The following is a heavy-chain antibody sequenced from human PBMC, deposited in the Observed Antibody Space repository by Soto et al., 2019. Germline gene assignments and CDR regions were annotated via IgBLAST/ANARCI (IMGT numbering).Heavy chain of an antibody. CDR1: GFTFSSYA. D-gene: IGHD3-10*01. J-gene: IGHJ4*02. V-gene: IGHV3-23*01. CDR3: AKDPNWSVLLWFGESPIDY. CDR2: ISGSGGST. Sequence: GGSLRLSCAASGFTFSSYAMSWVRQAPGKGLEWVSAISGSGGSTYYADSVKGRFTISRDNSKNTLYLQMNSLRAEDTAVYYCAKDPNWSVLLWFGESPIDYWGQGTLVTVSS.